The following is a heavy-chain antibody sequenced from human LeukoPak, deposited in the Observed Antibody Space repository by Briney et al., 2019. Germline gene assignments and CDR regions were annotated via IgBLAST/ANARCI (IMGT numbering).Heavy chain of an antibody. V-gene: IGHV3-30*04. Sequence: GGSLRLSCAASGFNLTNYAMHWVRQAPGKGLEWVTLISYSGDNKYYADSVKGRFTFSRDKSKNTLYLQMNSLRPEDSAVYYCASDPRDGGQNVWGKGTAVTVSS. CDR3: ASDPRDGGQNV. D-gene: IGHD5-24*01. CDR1: GFNLTNYA. CDR2: ISYSGDNK. J-gene: IGHJ6*04.